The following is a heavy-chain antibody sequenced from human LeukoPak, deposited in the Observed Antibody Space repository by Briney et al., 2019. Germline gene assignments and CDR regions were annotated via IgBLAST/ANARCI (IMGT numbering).Heavy chain of an antibody. CDR2: IYYSGNT. V-gene: IGHV4-38-2*01. J-gene: IGHJ4*02. Sequence: SETLSLTCAGPGYSVTSGYYWGWVRQPPGKGLEWIGTIYYSGNTYYTPSLKSRVTISVVPSKNQFSLRLSSVTAADTAVYFCMRHEEEDGYNAKPFDFWGQGTLVTVSS. CDR3: MRHEEEDGYNAKPFDF. CDR1: GYSVTSGYY. D-gene: IGHD5-24*01.